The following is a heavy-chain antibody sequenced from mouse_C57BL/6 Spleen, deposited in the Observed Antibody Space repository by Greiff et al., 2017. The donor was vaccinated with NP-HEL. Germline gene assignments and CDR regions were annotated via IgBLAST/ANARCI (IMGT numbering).Heavy chain of an antibody. D-gene: IGHD1-1*01. CDR3: AYYHLDY. V-gene: IGHV1-4*01. J-gene: IGHJ2*01. CDR2: INPSSGYT. CDR1: GYTFTSYT. Sequence: VKLQESGAELARPGASVKMSCKASGYTFTSYTMHWVKQRPGQGLEWIGYINPSSGYTKYNQKFKDKATLTADKSSSTAYMQLSSLTSEDSAVYYCAYYHLDYWGQGTTLTVSS.